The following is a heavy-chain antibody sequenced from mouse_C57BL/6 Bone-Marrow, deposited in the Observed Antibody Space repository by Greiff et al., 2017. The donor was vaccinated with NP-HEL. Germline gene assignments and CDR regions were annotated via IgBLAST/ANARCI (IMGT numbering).Heavy chain of an antibody. V-gene: IGHV1-63*01. CDR1: GYTFTNYW. J-gene: IGHJ4*01. Sequence: VQLQQSGAELVRPGTSVKMSCKASGYTFTNYWIGWAKQRPGHGLEWIGDIYPGGGYTNYNQKFKGKATLTVDTSSSTAYMQLSSLTSEDSAVYYCANWDYYAMDYWGQGTSVTVSS. CDR2: IYPGGGYT. CDR3: ANWDYYAMDY. D-gene: IGHD4-1*01.